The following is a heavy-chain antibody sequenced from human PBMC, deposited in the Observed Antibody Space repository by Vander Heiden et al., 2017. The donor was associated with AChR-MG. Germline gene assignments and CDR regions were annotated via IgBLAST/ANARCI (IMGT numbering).Heavy chain of an antibody. D-gene: IGHD7-27*01. J-gene: IGHJ5*02. V-gene: IGHV4-59*01. CDR2: IYYSGST. CDR1: GGSISSYY. Sequence: QVQLQESGPGLVKPSETLSLTCTVSGGSISSYYWSWIRQPPGKGLEWIGYIYYSGSTNYNPSLKSRVTISVDTSKNQFSLKLSSVTAADTAVYYCAREFPIGNLPGNWFDPWGQGTLVTVSS. CDR3: AREFPIGNLPGNWFDP.